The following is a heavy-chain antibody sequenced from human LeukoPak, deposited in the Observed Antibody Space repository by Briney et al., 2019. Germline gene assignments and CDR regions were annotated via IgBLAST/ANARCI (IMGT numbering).Heavy chain of an antibody. CDR2: IYYSGST. D-gene: IGHD1-1*01. J-gene: IGHJ6*03. CDR1: GGSISSHY. CDR3: ARSGRNNWNQIYYSYHYMAV. Sequence: SETLSLTCTVSGGSISSHYWSWIRQPPGKGLEWIGYIYYSGSTNYNPSLKSRVTISVDTSKNQFSLKLSSVTAAETAVYYCARSGRNNWNQIYYSYHYMAVWGKGTTVTVSS. V-gene: IGHV4-59*11.